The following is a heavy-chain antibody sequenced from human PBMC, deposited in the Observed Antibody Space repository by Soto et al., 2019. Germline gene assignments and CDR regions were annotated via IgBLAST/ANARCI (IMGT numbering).Heavy chain of an antibody. CDR3: ARDARRWAGYDYFDY. Sequence: PGGSLRLSCAASGFTFSSYSMNWVRQAPGKGLEWVSSISSSSSYIYYADSVKGRFTISRDNAKNSLYLQMNSLRAGDTAVYYCARDARRWAGYDYFDYWGQGTLVTVSS. D-gene: IGHD3-16*01. CDR2: ISSSSSYI. V-gene: IGHV3-21*01. CDR1: GFTFSSYS. J-gene: IGHJ4*02.